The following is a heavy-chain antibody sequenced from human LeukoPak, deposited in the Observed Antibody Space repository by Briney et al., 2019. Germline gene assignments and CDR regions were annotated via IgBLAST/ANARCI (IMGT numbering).Heavy chain of an antibody. Sequence: SETLSLTCTVSGGSVSSSSYHWGWIRQPPGKGLEWIGSVFYSGSTYYNPSLKSRVTMSVDTSKNQFSLKLSSVTAADTAVYYCARGLSIITMIVVVHRRGFDYWGQGTLVTVSS. J-gene: IGHJ4*02. V-gene: IGHV4-39*01. CDR2: VFYSGST. D-gene: IGHD3-22*01. CDR1: GGSVSSSSYH. CDR3: ARGLSIITMIVVVHRRGFDY.